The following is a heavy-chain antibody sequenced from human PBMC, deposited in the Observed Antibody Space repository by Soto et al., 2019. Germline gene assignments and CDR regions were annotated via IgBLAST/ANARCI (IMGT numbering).Heavy chain of an antibody. CDR1: GFTFSSYG. Sequence: PGGSLRLSCAASGFTFSSYGMHWVRQAPGKGLEWAAIIYYDGSKTYYADSVKGRFTISRDNSKKTLYLQMNSLRAEDTAIYYCARVGGSSSRTLYYYHGMDVWGQGTTVTVSS. CDR2: IYYDGSKT. CDR3: ARVGGSSSRTLYYYHGMDV. V-gene: IGHV3-33*01. J-gene: IGHJ6*02. D-gene: IGHD2-15*01.